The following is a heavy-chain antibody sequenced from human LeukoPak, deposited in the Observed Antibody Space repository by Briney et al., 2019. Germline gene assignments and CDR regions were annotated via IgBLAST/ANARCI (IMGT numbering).Heavy chain of an antibody. J-gene: IGHJ4*02. Sequence: GGSLRLSCAASGFTFSSYGMSWVRQAPGKGLEWVSAISGSGGSTYYADSVKGRFTISRDNSKNTLYLQMNSLRAEDTAVYYCAKDEWASVTTDFDYWGQGTLVTVSS. D-gene: IGHD4-17*01. CDR2: ISGSGGST. V-gene: IGHV3-23*01. CDR1: GFTFSSYG. CDR3: AKDEWASVTTDFDY.